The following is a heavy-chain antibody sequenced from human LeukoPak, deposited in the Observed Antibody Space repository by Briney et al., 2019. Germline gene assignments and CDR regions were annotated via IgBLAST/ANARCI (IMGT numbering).Heavy chain of an antibody. CDR1: GGSISSHY. CDR3: ASSVGYGDYANWFDP. J-gene: IGHJ5*02. CDR2: IYYSGST. Sequence: PSETLSLTCTVSGGSISSHYWSWIRQPPGKGLEWIGYIYYSGSTNYNPSLKSRATISLDTSKNQFSLKLSSVTAADTAVYYCASSVGYGDYANWFDPWGQGTLVTVSS. D-gene: IGHD4-17*01. V-gene: IGHV4-59*11.